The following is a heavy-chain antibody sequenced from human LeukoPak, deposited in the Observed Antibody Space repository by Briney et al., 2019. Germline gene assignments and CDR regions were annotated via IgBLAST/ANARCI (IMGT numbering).Heavy chain of an antibody. Sequence: SETLSLTCTVSGGSISSSSYYWGWIRQPPGKGLEWIGSIYYSGSTYYNPSLKSRVTISVDTSKNQFSLKLSSVTAADTAVYYCARYNWNTGDFDYWGQGTLVTVSS. CDR2: IYYSGST. D-gene: IGHD1/OR15-1a*01. CDR1: GGSISSSSYY. J-gene: IGHJ4*02. CDR3: ARYNWNTGDFDY. V-gene: IGHV4-39*07.